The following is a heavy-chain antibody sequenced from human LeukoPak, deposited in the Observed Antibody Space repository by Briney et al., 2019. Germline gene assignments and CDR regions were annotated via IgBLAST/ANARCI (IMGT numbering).Heavy chain of an antibody. Sequence: ASVKVSCKVSGYTLTELSMHWVRRAPGKGLEWMGGFDPEDGETIYAQKFQGRVTMTEDTSTDTAYMELSSLRSEDTAVYYCATSRVVVTAIDAFDIWGQGTMVTVSS. D-gene: IGHD2-21*02. CDR1: GYTLTELS. J-gene: IGHJ3*02. V-gene: IGHV1-24*01. CDR3: ATSRVVVTAIDAFDI. CDR2: FDPEDGET.